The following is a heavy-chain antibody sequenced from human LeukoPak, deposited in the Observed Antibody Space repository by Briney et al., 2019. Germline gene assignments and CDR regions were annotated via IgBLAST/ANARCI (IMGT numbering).Heavy chain of an antibody. CDR2: ITSNIYT. V-gene: IGHV3-21*06. D-gene: IGHD5-18*01. CDR1: GFTFSSYS. J-gene: IGHJ4*02. Sequence: GGSLRLSCAAFGFTFSSYSLNWVRQAPGKGLEWVSCITSNIYTYYADSVRGRFTISRDNSQNSVYLVMNSLRAEDTAVYYCARERDTSMVALDSWGQGTLVTVSS. CDR3: ARERDTSMVALDS.